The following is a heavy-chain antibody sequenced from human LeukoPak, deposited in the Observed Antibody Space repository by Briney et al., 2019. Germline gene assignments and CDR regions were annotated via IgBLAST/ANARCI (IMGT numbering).Heavy chain of an antibody. Sequence: PSETLSLTCAVYGGSFSPYYWSWIRQPPGKGLEWIWEINHSGSTNYNPSLKSRVTISVDTSKNQFSLRLSSVTAADTAVYYCARGGFYCGGDCYVDYWGQGTLVTVSS. J-gene: IGHJ4*02. V-gene: IGHV4-34*01. CDR2: INHSGST. D-gene: IGHD2-21*02. CDR3: ARGGFYCGGDCYVDY. CDR1: GGSFSPYY.